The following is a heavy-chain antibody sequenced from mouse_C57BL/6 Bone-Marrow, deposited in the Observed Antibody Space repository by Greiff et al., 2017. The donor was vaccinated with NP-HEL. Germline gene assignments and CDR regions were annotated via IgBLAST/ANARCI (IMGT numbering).Heavy chain of an antibody. Sequence: VKLMESGPGLVQPSQSLSITCTVSGFSLTSYGVHWVRQSPGKGLEWLGVIWSGGSTDYNAAFISRLSISKDNSKSQVFFKMNSLQADDTAIYYCASHYYGNYAMDYWGQGTSVTVSS. CDR1: GFSLTSYG. CDR2: IWSGGST. J-gene: IGHJ4*01. V-gene: IGHV2-2*01. CDR3: ASHYYGNYAMDY. D-gene: IGHD1-2*01.